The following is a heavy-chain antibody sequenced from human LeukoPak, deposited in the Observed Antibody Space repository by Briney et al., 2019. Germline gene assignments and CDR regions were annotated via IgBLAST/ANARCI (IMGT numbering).Heavy chain of an antibody. V-gene: IGHV3-33*01. CDR3: ARDNYGNDY. CDR1: GFTFSTYG. D-gene: IGHD3-10*01. Sequence: GGSLRLSCAASGFTFSTYGMHWVRQAPGKGLEWVAVIWYDGSNEYYADSVKGRFTISRDNSKNTVYLQMNSLRAEDTAVYYCARDNYGNDYWGQGTLVTVSS. CDR2: IWYDGSNE. J-gene: IGHJ4*02.